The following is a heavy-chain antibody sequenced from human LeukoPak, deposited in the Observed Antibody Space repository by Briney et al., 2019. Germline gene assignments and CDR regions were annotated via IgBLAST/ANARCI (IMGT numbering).Heavy chain of an antibody. CDR1: GFTFNIYA. J-gene: IGHJ5*02. Sequence: GSLRLSCAASGFTFNIYAMSWIRQPPGKGLEWIGYIYYSGSTNYNPSLKSRVTISVDTSKNQFSLKLSSVTAADTAVYYCARFEGYYDSSGYYFNWFDPWGQGTLVTVSS. CDR3: ARFEGYYDSSGYYFNWFDP. V-gene: IGHV4-59*01. CDR2: IYYSGST. D-gene: IGHD3-22*01.